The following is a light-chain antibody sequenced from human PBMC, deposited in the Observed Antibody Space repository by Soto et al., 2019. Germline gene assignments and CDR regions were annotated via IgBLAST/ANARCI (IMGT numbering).Light chain of an antibody. Sequence: MQMNKSPSALPATVRDRVTITCQESQSISRYLNWYPPKQGKAPKLXIYAASSLQSGVPSRCSGRGSRTDFTLAISSLQPGDVATYYCQQSYRTPSMTFGQGTRLE. CDR2: AAS. CDR3: QQSYRTPSMT. CDR1: QSISRY. V-gene: IGKV1-39*01. J-gene: IGKJ5*01.